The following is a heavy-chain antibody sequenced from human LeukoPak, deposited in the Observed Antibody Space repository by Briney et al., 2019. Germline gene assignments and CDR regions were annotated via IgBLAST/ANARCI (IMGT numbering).Heavy chain of an antibody. CDR2: ISSSGSII. J-gene: IGHJ4*02. CDR3: ARVRVGGYYFDY. CDR1: GFTFSTYE. D-gene: IGHD3-10*01. Sequence: AGGSLRLSCAASGFTFSTYEMNWVRQTPGKGLEWVSYISSSGSIIFYADSVKGRFTISRDNAKNSLYLQMNSLRGEDTAVYYCARVRVGGYYFDYWGQGTLVTVSS. V-gene: IGHV3-48*03.